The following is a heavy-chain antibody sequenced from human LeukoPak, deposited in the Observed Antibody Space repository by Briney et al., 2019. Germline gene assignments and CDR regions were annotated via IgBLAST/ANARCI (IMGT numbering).Heavy chain of an antibody. D-gene: IGHD2-21*02. V-gene: IGHV1-2*02. CDR1: GYTFTGYY. Sequence: ASVKVSCKASGYTFTGYYMHWVRQAPGQGLEWMGWINPNSGGTNYAQKFQGRVTMTRDTSISTAYMELSRLRSDDTAVYSCARGGHIVVVTATSDYWGQGTLVTVSS. CDR2: INPNSGGT. J-gene: IGHJ4*02. CDR3: ARGGHIVVVTATSDY.